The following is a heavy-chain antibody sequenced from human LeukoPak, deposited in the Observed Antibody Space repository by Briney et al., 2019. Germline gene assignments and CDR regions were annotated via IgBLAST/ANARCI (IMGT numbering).Heavy chain of an antibody. CDR1: GFTFSSYG. V-gene: IGHV3-33*06. Sequence: GRSLRLSCAASGFTFSSYGMHWVRQAPGKGLERVAVIWYDGSNKYYADSVKGRFTISRDNSKNTLYLQMNSLRAEDTAVYYCAKSSGYPYYFDYWGQGTLVTVSS. D-gene: IGHD3-22*01. J-gene: IGHJ4*02. CDR3: AKSSGYPYYFDY. CDR2: IWYDGSNK.